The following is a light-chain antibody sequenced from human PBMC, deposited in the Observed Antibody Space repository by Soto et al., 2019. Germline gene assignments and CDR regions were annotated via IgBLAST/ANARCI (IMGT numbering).Light chain of an antibody. Sequence: QSALTQPASVSGSPGQSITISCTGTTADFGGYKFVSWYQQHPGRAPRLLLFEVNNRPSEISHRFSGSKSGSTAPLTIAVLQAEDEADYYCCSCTGSDTGVFGGGTKLTVL. CDR2: EVN. J-gene: IGLJ3*02. CDR3: CSCTGSDTGV. V-gene: IGLV2-14*01. CDR1: TADFGGYKF.